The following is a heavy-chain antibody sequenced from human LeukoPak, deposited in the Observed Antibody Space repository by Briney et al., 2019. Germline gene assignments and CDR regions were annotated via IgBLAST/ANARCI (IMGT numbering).Heavy chain of an antibody. Sequence: PSETLSLTCAVYGGSFSGYYWGWIRQPPGKGLEWIGSLYYSGSTYYNPSLKSRVTISVDTSENQFSLKLSSVTAADTAVYYCARPQKGYCSSTSCYQYFQHWGQGTLVTVSS. J-gene: IGHJ1*01. CDR3: ARPQKGYCSSTSCYQYFQH. CDR1: GGSFSGYY. V-gene: IGHV4-34*01. CDR2: LYYSGST. D-gene: IGHD2-2*01.